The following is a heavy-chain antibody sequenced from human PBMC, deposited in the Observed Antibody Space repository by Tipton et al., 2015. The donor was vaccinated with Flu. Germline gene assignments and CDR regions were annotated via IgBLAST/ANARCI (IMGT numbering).Heavy chain of an antibody. Sequence: SLRLSCAASGFTFSNAWMSWVRQAPGKGLEWVGRIKSKTDGGTTDYAAPVKGRFTISRDDSKNTLYLQMNSLKTEDTAVYYCTTDWVVVADRWFDPWGQGTLVTVSS. V-gene: IGHV3-15*01. CDR3: TTDWVVVADRWFDP. CDR1: GFTFSNAW. J-gene: IGHJ5*02. D-gene: IGHD2-15*01. CDR2: IKSKTDGGTT.